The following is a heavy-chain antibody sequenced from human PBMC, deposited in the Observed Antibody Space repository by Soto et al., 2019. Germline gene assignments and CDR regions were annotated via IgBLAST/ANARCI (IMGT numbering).Heavy chain of an antibody. Sequence: EVQLVESGGGLVQPGGSLRLSCAASGFTFSSYAMHWVRQAPGKGLEYVSAISSNGGSTYYANSVKGRFTISRDNSKNTLYLQMGSLRAEDMAVYYCARFSGYYSDYWSQGTLVTVSS. V-gene: IGHV3-64*01. CDR2: ISSNGGST. D-gene: IGHD3-22*01. J-gene: IGHJ4*02. CDR1: GFTFSSYA. CDR3: ARFSGYYSDY.